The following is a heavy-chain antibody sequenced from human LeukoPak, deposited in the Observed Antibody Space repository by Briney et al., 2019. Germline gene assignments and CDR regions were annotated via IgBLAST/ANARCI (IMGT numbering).Heavy chain of an antibody. CDR3: ARGGNCSSTSCYPYYYYMDV. J-gene: IGHJ6*03. V-gene: IGHV3-30*01. CDR2: ISYDGSNK. CDR1: GFTFSSYA. D-gene: IGHD2-2*01. Sequence: GRSLRLSCAASGFTFSSYAMHWVRQAPGKGLEWVAVISYDGSNKYYADSVKGRFTISRDNSKNTLYLQMNSLRAEDTAVYYCARGGNCSSTSCYPYYYYMDVWGKGTTVTVSS.